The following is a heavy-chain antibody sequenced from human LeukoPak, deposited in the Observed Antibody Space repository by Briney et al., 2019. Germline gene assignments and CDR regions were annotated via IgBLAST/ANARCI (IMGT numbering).Heavy chain of an antibody. J-gene: IGHJ4*02. CDR2: IYPGDSDT. CDR1: GYSFSSYW. Sequence: GESLKIPCKGSGYSFSSYWIGWVRQMPGKGLEWMGIIYPGDSDTRYSPSFQGQVTISVDKSISTAYLQWSSLKASDTAIYYCARRLVVAATLDYWGQGTLVTVSS. CDR3: ARRLVVAATLDY. V-gene: IGHV5-51*01. D-gene: IGHD2-15*01.